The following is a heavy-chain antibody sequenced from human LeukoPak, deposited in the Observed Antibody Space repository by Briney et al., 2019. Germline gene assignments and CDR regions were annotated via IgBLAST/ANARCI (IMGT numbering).Heavy chain of an antibody. Sequence: GGSLRLSCAASGFTFSSYAMHWVRQAPGKGLEWVAVISYDGSNKYYADSVKGRFTISRDNSKNTLYLQMNSLRAEDTAVYYCAKPSRTYYYDSSGYLDYWGQGTLVTVSS. CDR2: ISYDGSNK. V-gene: IGHV3-30-3*02. J-gene: IGHJ4*02. CDR1: GFTFSSYA. CDR3: AKPSRTYYYDSSGYLDY. D-gene: IGHD3-22*01.